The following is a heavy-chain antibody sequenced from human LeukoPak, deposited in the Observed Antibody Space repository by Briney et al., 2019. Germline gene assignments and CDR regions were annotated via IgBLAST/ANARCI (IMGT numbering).Heavy chain of an antibody. Sequence: RPGGSLRLSCAASGFTFSDYYMSWIRQAPGKGLEWVAGISDSGGRTNYADSVKGRFTISRDNAKNTLYLQMNSLRAEDTAVYFCAKRGVVIRVILVGFHKEAYYFDSWGQGALVTVSS. D-gene: IGHD3-22*01. CDR2: ISDSGGRT. V-gene: IGHV3-23*01. CDR1: GFTFSDYY. CDR3: AKRGVVIRVILVGFHKEAYYFDS. J-gene: IGHJ4*02.